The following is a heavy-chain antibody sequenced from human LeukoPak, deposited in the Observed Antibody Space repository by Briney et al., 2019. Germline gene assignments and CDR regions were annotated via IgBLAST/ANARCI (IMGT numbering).Heavy chain of an antibody. J-gene: IGHJ4*02. Sequence: PSETLSLTCTVSGGSISSYYWRWIRQPPGKGLEGIGYIYTSGSTNYNPSLKSRVTLSVDTSKNQFSLKLSSVTAADTAVYYCARRRARTYFFDYWGQGTLVTVSS. CDR2: IYTSGST. V-gene: IGHV4-4*09. CDR1: GGSISSYY. CDR3: ARRRARTYFFDY.